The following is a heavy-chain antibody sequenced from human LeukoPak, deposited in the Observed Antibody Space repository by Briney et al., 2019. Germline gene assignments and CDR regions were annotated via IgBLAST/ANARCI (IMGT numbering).Heavy chain of an antibody. CDR2: IHYSGST. Sequence: SETLSLTCTVSGGSISSYYWSWIRQPPGKGLEWIGYIHYSGSTNYNPSLKSRVTISVDTSKNQFSLKLSSVTAADTAVYYCARDAQVYYYGMDVWGQGTTVTVSS. CDR3: ARDAQVYYYGMDV. J-gene: IGHJ6*02. CDR1: GGSISSYY. V-gene: IGHV4-59*01.